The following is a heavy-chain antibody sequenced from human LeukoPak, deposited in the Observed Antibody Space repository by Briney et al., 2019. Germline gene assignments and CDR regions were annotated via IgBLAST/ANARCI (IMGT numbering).Heavy chain of an antibody. V-gene: IGHV3-7*01. CDR3: ARGGYSGYDPKGMFDY. CDR2: IKQDGSEK. D-gene: IGHD5-12*01. J-gene: IGHJ4*02. Sequence: GGSLRLSCAASGFTFSSYWMSWVRQAPGKGLEWVANIKQDGSEKYYVDSVKGRFTISRDNAKNSLYLQMNSLRAEDTAVYYCARGGYSGYDPKGMFDYWSQGTLVTVSS. CDR1: GFTFSSYW.